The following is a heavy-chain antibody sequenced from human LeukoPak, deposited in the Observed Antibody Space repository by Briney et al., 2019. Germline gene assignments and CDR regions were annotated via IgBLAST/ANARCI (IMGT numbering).Heavy chain of an antibody. V-gene: IGHV3-11*01. Sequence: GGSLRLSCAASGFTFSDYYMHWIRQAPGKGLEWVSYISCSGSTIYYADSVKGRFTISRDNAKNSLYLQMNSLRAEDTAVYYCARGTLVATVPGFDYWGQGTLVAVSS. D-gene: IGHD5-12*01. CDR3: ARGTLVATVPGFDY. CDR2: ISCSGSTI. CDR1: GFTFSDYY. J-gene: IGHJ4*02.